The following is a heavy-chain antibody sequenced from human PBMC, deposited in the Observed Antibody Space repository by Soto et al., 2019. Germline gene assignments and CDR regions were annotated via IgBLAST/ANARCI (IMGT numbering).Heavy chain of an antibody. Sequence: QVQLVQSGAEVKKPGASVKVSCKASGYTFTSYGISWVRQAPGQGLEWMGWISAYNGNTNYAQKLQGRVTLTTDTSTSTAYMELRSLRSDDTAVYYCARDLLLWFGELLSHFDYWGQGTLVTVSS. V-gene: IGHV1-18*01. CDR2: ISAYNGNT. D-gene: IGHD3-10*01. CDR1: GYTFTSYG. CDR3: ARDLLLWFGELLSHFDY. J-gene: IGHJ4*02.